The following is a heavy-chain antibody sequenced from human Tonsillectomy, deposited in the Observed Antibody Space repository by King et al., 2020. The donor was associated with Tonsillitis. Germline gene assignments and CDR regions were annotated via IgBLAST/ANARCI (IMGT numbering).Heavy chain of an antibody. J-gene: IGHJ6*02. CDR2: ISYDGSKK. CDR1: GFTFSSYT. V-gene: IGHV3-30-3*01. CDR3: ARDSGLTDGDYCPPGDV. D-gene: IGHD4-17*01. Sequence: VQLVESGGGVVQPGRSLRLSCAASGFTFSSYTMHWVRQAPGKGLEWVAVISYDGSKKYYADSVKGRFTISRDNSKNTLYLQMNSLRAEDTAVYYCARDSGLTDGDYCPPGDVWGQGTTVTVSS.